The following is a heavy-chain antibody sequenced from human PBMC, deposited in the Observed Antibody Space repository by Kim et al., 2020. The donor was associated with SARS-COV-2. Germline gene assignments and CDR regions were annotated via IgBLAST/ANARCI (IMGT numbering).Heavy chain of an antibody. V-gene: IGHV1-24*01. CDR3: ATSYITMIVVVSAFDI. D-gene: IGHD3-22*01. J-gene: IGHJ3*02. Sequence: KFQGRVTMTEDTSTDTAYMELSSLRSEDTAVYYCATSYITMIVVVSAFDIWGQGTMVTVSS.